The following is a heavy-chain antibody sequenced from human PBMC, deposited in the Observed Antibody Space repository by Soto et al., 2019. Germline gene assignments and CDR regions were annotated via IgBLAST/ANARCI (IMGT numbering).Heavy chain of an antibody. CDR2: ISGNGAGT. D-gene: IGHD3-10*01. V-gene: IGHV3-23*01. CDR1: GFTFSSYA. Sequence: DVQLLESGGGLVQPGGSLRLSCAASGFTFSSYAFTWVRQTPGKGLEWVSSISGNGAGTYHADSVKGRFTISRDNFKNTLFLQMNSLRAEDTAVYYCARIGDGLGTCYWGQGTLVTVSS. CDR3: ARIGDGLGTCY. J-gene: IGHJ4*02.